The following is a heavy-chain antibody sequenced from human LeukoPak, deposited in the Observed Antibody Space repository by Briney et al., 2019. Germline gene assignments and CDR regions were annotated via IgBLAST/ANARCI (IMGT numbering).Heavy chain of an antibody. J-gene: IGHJ6*03. D-gene: IGHD6-19*01. CDR1: GCSFNNDW. CDR2: IKSKTDGGTT. V-gene: IGHV3-15*01. Sequence: GGSLRLSCAASGCSFNNDWMISVRQAPGTGLEWVGRIKSKTDGGTTDYAAPVKGRFTISRDDYKYTLYLQKNSLSTALTAVHYWTTLFVAMAYEYYYMDVWGKGTTVTVSS. CDR3: TTLFVAMAYEYYYMDV.